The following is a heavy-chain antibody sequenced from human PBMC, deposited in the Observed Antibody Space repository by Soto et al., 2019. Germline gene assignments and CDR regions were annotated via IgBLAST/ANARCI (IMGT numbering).Heavy chain of an antibody. J-gene: IGHJ4*02. D-gene: IGHD6-13*01. Sequence: QVQLVESGGGVVQPGRSLRLSCAASGFTFSSYGMHWVRQAPGKGLEWVAVIWYDGSNKYYADSVKGRFTISRDNSKNTLYLQINSLRAEDTAVYYWARWGIAAADYWGQGTRVTVSS. V-gene: IGHV3-33*01. CDR3: ARWGIAAADY. CDR2: IWYDGSNK. CDR1: GFTFSSYG.